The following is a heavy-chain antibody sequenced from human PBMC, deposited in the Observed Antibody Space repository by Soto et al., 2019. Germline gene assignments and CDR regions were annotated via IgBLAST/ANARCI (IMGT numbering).Heavy chain of an antibody. CDR3: AGPGYSSQDY. Sequence: GGSLRLSCAASGFTFSSFALSWVRQAPGKGLEWVSAISGSGDGTDYAASVKGRFTISRDNSKNALYLQMNSLRAEDTAVYYCAGPGYSSQDYWGQGALVTVSS. CDR2: ISGSGDGT. V-gene: IGHV3-23*01. CDR1: GFTFSSFA. J-gene: IGHJ4*02. D-gene: IGHD5-18*01.